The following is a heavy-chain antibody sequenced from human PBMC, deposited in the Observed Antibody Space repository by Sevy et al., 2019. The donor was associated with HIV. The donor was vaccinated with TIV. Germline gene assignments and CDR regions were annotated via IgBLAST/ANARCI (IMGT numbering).Heavy chain of an antibody. CDR3: ARESGYSSSPGAFDI. V-gene: IGHV3-53*01. D-gene: IGHD6-19*01. CDR2: IYDAGST. Sequence: GGSLRLSCAASGFTVSSVYMSWVRQAPGKGLEWVSLIYDAGSTYFADSVEGRFTISRDDSKNTLYLQMNSLRAEDTAVYFSARESGYSSSPGAFDIWGQGTMVTVSS. J-gene: IGHJ3*02. CDR1: GFTVSSVY.